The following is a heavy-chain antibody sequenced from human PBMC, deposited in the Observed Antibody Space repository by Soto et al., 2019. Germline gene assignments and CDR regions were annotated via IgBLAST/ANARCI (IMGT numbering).Heavy chain of an antibody. Sequence: PGGSLRLSCAASRFTFSSYGMHWVRQAPGKGLEWVAVIWYDGSNKYYADSVKGRFTISRDNSKNTLYLQMNSLRAEDTAVYYCARDYAAARLREAGTTGYWGPAPLVTLSS. J-gene: IGHJ4*02. CDR2: IWYDGSNK. CDR3: ARDYAAARLREAGTTGY. V-gene: IGHV3-33*01. CDR1: RFTFSSYG. D-gene: IGHD6-13*01.